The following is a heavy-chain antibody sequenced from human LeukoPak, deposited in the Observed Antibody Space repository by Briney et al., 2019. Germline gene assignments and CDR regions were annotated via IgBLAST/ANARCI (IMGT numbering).Heavy chain of an antibody. CDR3: ATPPIAAAGGKAFDY. D-gene: IGHD6-13*01. J-gene: IGHJ4*02. CDR2: ISSSSSYT. V-gene: IGHV3-11*03. CDR1: GFTFSDYY. Sequence: GGSLRLSCAASGFTFSDYYMSWIRQAPGKGLEWVSYISSSSSYTNYADSVKGRFTISRDNAKNSLYLQMNSPRAEDTAVYYCATPPIAAAGGKAFDYWGQGTLVTVSS.